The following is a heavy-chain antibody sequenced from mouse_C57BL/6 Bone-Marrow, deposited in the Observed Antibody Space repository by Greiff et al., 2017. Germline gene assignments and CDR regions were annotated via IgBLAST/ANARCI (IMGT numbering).Heavy chain of an antibody. D-gene: IGHD1-1*01. CDR2: ISDGGSYT. Sequence: EVQGVESGGGLVKPGGSLKLSCAASGFTFSSYAMSWVRQTPEKRLEWVATISDGGSYTYYPDNVKGRFTISRDNATNNLYLQMSHLKSEDTAMYYCARDGITTVVAQYYFDYWGQGTTLTVSS. J-gene: IGHJ2*01. CDR3: ARDGITTVVAQYYFDY. V-gene: IGHV5-4*01. CDR1: GFTFSSYA.